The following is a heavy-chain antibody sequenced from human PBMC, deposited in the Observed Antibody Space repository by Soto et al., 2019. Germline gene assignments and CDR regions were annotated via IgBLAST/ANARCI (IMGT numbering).Heavy chain of an antibody. V-gene: IGHV4-39*01. CDR2: IYYSGST. D-gene: IGHD3-3*01. CDR3: ARRTTSPNYDFWSGYLYMDV. Sequence: SETLSLTCTVSGGSISSSSYYWGWIRQPPGKGLEWIGSIYYSGSTYYNPSLKSRVTISVDTSKNQFSLKLSSVTAADTAVYYCARRTTSPNYDFWSGYLYMDVWGQGTTVTVSS. CDR1: GGSISSSSYY. J-gene: IGHJ6*02.